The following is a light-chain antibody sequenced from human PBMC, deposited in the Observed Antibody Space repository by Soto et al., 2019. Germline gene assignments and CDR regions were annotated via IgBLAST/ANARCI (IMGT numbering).Light chain of an antibody. CDR2: NNN. J-gene: IGLJ2*01. CDR3: ATWDDSLNGQVV. Sequence: QAVLTQPPSASGTPGQRVTIPCSGSSSNIGSNTVNWYQQLPGTAPKVLIYNNNQRPSGVPDRFSGSKSGTSASLAISGLQSEDEADYYCATWDDSLNGQVVFGGGTKLTVL. V-gene: IGLV1-44*01. CDR1: SSNIGSNT.